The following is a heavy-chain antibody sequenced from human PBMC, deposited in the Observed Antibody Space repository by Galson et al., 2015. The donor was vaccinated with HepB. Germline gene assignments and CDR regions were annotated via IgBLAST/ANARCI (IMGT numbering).Heavy chain of an antibody. Sequence: SVKVSCKASGYTFTSYGISWVRQAPGQGLEWMGWISAYNGNTNYAQKLQGRVTMTTDTSTSTAYMELRSLRSDDTAVYYCARVHCGGDCYGGGDAFDIWGQGTMVTVSS. CDR2: ISAYNGNT. CDR3: ARVHCGGDCYGGGDAFDI. J-gene: IGHJ3*02. CDR1: GYTFTSYG. D-gene: IGHD2-21*02. V-gene: IGHV1-18*04.